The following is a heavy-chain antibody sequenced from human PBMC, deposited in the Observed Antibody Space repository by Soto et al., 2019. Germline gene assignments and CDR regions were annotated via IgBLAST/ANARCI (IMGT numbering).Heavy chain of an antibody. V-gene: IGHV1-69*01. J-gene: IGHJ6*02. Sequence: QVQLVQSGAEVKKPGSSVKVSCKASGGTFSSYAISWVRQAPGQGLEWMGGSIPIFGTANYAQMFQGRVTISADESTSKAYMELSSLRSEDTAVYYCASGPTDLRFLEWLHSNYYGMDVWGQGTTVTVSS. CDR3: ASGPTDLRFLEWLHSNYYGMDV. D-gene: IGHD3-3*01. CDR2: SIPIFGTA. CDR1: GGTFSSYA.